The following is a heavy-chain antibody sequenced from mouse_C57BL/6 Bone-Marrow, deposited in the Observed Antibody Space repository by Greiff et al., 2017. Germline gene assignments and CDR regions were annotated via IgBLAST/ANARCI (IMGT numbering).Heavy chain of an antibody. Sequence: VQLQQSGAELVRPGTSVKMSCKASGYTFTNYWIGWAKQRPGHGLEWIGEIYPGGGYTNYNEKFKGKATLTADKSSSTAYMQFSSLTSEDSAIYYCALTMVTSWFAFWGQGTLVTVSA. CDR2: IYPGGGYT. CDR1: GYTFTNYW. D-gene: IGHD2-2*01. J-gene: IGHJ3*01. V-gene: IGHV1-63*01. CDR3: ALTMVTSWFAF.